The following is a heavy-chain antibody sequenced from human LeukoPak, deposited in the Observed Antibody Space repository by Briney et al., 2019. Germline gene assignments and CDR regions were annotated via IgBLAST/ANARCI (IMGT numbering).Heavy chain of an antibody. J-gene: IGHJ5*02. D-gene: IGHD3-16*02. CDR2: INPNSGGT. V-gene: IGHV1-2*02. Sequence: ASVKVSCKASGYTFTCYYMHWVRQAPGQGLEWMGWINPNSGGTNYAQKFQGRVTMTRDTSISKAYMEMRRRRSADTAVYYCVRAVAVITFGRFIAYIWFDPWGQGTLVTVPS. CDR3: VRAVAVITFGRFIAYIWFDP. CDR1: GYTFTCYY.